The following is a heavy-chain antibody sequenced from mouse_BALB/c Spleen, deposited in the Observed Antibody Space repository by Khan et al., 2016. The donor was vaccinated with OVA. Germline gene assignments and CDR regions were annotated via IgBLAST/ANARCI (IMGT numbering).Heavy chain of an antibody. CDR3: ARVGYAGTMDY. Sequence: QIQFVQSGPELKKPGETVKISCKASGYTFTNNGMNWVKQNPGKGLKWMGWINTYTGEPTYVDDFKGRFAFSLETSATTAYLQINNLKNEDTATCFCARVGYAGTMDYWGQGTSVTVSS. D-gene: IGHD2-14*01. V-gene: IGHV9-3-1*01. J-gene: IGHJ4*01. CDR1: GYTFTNNG. CDR2: INTYTGEP.